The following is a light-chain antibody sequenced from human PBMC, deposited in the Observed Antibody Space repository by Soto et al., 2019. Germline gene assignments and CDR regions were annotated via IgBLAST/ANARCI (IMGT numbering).Light chain of an antibody. Sequence: QSALTQPSSVSVSPRQSITISCTGASSDVGGYTYVSWYQRHPGKAPKLIIYEVNNRPSGVSHRFSGSKSGNTASLTISGLQAEDEADYYCSSYTSSSTLYVFGTGPKVTVL. CDR2: EVN. CDR3: SSYTSSSTLYV. CDR1: SSDVGGYTY. V-gene: IGLV2-14*01. J-gene: IGLJ1*01.